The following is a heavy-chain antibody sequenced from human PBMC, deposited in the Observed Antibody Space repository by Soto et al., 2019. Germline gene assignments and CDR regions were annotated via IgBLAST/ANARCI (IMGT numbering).Heavy chain of an antibody. Sequence: GGSLRLSCAASGFTFSRYGMHWVRQAPGKGLEWVAVIWYDGSNKYYADSVKGRFTISRDNSKNTLYLQMNSLRAEDTAVYYCARGQYSSSSVFDYWGQGTLVTVSS. CDR2: IWYDGSNK. CDR3: ARGQYSSSSVFDY. D-gene: IGHD6-6*01. CDR1: GFTFSRYG. V-gene: IGHV3-33*01. J-gene: IGHJ4*02.